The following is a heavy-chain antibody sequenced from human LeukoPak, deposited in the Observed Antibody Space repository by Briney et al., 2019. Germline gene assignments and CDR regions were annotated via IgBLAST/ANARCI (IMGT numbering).Heavy chain of an antibody. V-gene: IGHV1-8*02. D-gene: IGHD6-13*01. Sequence: ASVKVSCKASGYTFAGYYMHWVRQAPGQGLEWMGWMNPNSGNTGYAQKFQGRVTMTRNTSISTAYMELSSLRSEDTAVYYCARSSWYKDYWGQGTLVTVSS. CDR3: ARSSWYKDY. J-gene: IGHJ4*02. CDR1: GYTFAGYY. CDR2: MNPNSGNT.